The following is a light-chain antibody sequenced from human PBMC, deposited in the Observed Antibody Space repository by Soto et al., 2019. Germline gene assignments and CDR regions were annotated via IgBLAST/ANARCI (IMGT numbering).Light chain of an antibody. Sequence: QSVLTQPPSASGTPGQRVTISCSGSSSNIGSNYVYWYQQLPATAPKLLIYRNNQRPSGVPDRFSGSKSGPSASLAISGLRSEDEANYYCAAWDDSLSGRVFGGGTKLTVL. J-gene: IGLJ3*02. V-gene: IGLV1-47*01. CDR3: AAWDDSLSGRV. CDR2: RNN. CDR1: SSNIGSNY.